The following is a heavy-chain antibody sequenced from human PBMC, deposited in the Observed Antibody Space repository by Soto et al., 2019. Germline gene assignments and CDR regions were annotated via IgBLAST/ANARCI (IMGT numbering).Heavy chain of an antibody. V-gene: IGHV3-30-3*01. J-gene: IGHJ4*02. CDR2: ISYDGSNK. D-gene: IGHD6-13*01. CDR3: ARDFSSSWFDY. Sequence: PGGSLRLSCAASGFTFSSYAMHWVRQAPGKGLEWVAVISYDGSNKYYADSVKGRFTISRDNSKNTLYLQMNSLRAEDTAVYYCARDFSSSWFDYWGQGTLVTVSS. CDR1: GFTFSSYA.